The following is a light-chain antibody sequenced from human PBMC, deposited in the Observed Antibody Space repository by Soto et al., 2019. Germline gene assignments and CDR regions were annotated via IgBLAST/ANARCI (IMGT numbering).Light chain of an antibody. CDR2: GAS. Sequence: ELVLTQSPGTLSLSPGERATLSCRASQSVNRFLAWFQQKPGQAPRLLIYGASNRATGIPDRFSGSGSETDFTLTITRLEPEDSAVYYCHHYFGSPWAFGQGTKVEIK. V-gene: IGKV3-20*01. CDR1: QSVNRF. J-gene: IGKJ1*01. CDR3: HHYFGSPWA.